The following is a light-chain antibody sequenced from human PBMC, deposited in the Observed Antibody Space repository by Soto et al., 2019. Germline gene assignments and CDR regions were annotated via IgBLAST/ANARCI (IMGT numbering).Light chain of an antibody. CDR2: GAS. Sequence: EIVLTQSPGTRSLSPGERATLSSRVSQSVSSSYLAWYQQKPGQAPRLLIYGASSRATGIPDRFSGSGSGTDFTLTISRLEPEDFAVYYCQQYGSSPGTFGPGTKVDIK. CDR1: QSVSSSY. J-gene: IGKJ3*01. CDR3: QQYGSSPGT. V-gene: IGKV3-20*01.